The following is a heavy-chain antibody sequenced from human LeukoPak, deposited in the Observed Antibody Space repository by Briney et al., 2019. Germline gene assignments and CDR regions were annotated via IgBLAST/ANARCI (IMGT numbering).Heavy chain of an antibody. CDR3: ARSNGYSSSWYPS. D-gene: IGHD6-13*01. CDR1: GGPFSGYY. V-gene: IGHV4-34*01. CDR2: INHSGST. Sequence: PSETLSLTCAVYGGPFSGYYWSWIRQPPGKGLEWIGEINHSGSTNYNPSLKSRVTISVDTSKNQFSLKLSSVTAADTAVYYCARSNGYSSSWYPSWGQGTLVTVSS. J-gene: IGHJ5*02.